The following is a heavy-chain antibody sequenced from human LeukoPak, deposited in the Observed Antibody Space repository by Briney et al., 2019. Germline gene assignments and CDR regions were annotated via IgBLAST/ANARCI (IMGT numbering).Heavy chain of an antibody. Sequence: GGSLRLSCAAPGFTFSSYGMHWVRQAPGKGLEWVAVIRYDGSNKYYADSVKGRFTISRDNSKNTLYLQMNSLRAEDTAVYYCARTPEPGIAVAGTYYFDYWGQGTLVTVSS. J-gene: IGHJ4*02. CDR3: ARTPEPGIAVAGTYYFDY. V-gene: IGHV3-30*02. CDR1: GFTFSSYG. D-gene: IGHD6-19*01. CDR2: IRYDGSNK.